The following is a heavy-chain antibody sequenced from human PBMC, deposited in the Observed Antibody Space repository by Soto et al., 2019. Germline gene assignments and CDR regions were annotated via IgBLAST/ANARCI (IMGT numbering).Heavy chain of an antibody. J-gene: IGHJ6*02. Sequence: ASVKVSCKASGYTFTSYYMHWVRQAPGQGLEWMGIINPSGGSTSYAQKFQGRVTMTRDTSTNTVYMELSSLRSEDTAVYYCARVRMVRGVLPYGMDVWGQGTTVTVSS. V-gene: IGHV1-46*01. D-gene: IGHD3-10*01. CDR2: INPSGGST. CDR1: GYTFTSYY. CDR3: ARVRMVRGVLPYGMDV.